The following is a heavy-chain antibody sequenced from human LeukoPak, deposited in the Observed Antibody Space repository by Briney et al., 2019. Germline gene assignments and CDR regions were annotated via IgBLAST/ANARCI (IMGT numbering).Heavy chain of an antibody. V-gene: IGHV3-74*01. Sequence: GGSLRLSCAASGSGFTFNNYWMHWVRQAPGKGLVWVSRINADGSTTSYADSVRGRFTISRDNAKHTLYLQMNSLRAEDTAVYYCATLISGWSLYWGQGTLVTVSS. D-gene: IGHD6-19*01. CDR3: ATLISGWSLY. J-gene: IGHJ4*02. CDR2: INADGSTT. CDR1: GSGFTFNNYW.